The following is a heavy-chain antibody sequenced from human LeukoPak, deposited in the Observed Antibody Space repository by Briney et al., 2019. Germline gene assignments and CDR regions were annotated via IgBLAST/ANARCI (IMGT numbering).Heavy chain of an antibody. J-gene: IGHJ4*02. CDR1: GFTFSSYA. Sequence: GGSLRLSCAASGFTFSSYAMSWVRQAPGKGLEWVAVISYDGSNKYYADSVKGRFTISRDNSKNTLYLQMNSLRAEDTAVYYCAGGGFDYWGQGTLVTVSS. V-gene: IGHV3-30*04. CDR2: ISYDGSNK. CDR3: AGGGFDY.